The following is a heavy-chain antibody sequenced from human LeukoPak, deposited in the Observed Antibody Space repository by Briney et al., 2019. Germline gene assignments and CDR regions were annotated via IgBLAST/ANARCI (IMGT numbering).Heavy chain of an antibody. CDR1: GGSISSYY. J-gene: IGHJ3*02. Sequence: PSETLSLTCTVSGGSISSYYWSWIRQPPGKGLEWIGYIYYSGSTNYNPSLKSRVTISVDTSKNQFSLKLSSVTAAGTAVYYCARQGNPRLRSHAFDIWGQGTMVTVSS. CDR2: IYYSGST. CDR3: ARQGNPRLRSHAFDI. V-gene: IGHV4-59*01. D-gene: IGHD5-12*01.